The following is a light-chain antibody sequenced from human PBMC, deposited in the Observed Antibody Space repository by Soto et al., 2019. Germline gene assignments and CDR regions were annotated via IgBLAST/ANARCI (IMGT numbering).Light chain of an antibody. J-gene: IGLJ1*01. Sequence: QSVLTQPASASGSPGQSITISCTGTSSDVGGYNYVSWYQQHPGKAPKLMIYEVSNRPSGVSNRFSGSKSGNTASLTIYGLQAEDEADYYCSSYTSISTYVFGTGTKLTVL. CDR2: EVS. CDR1: SSDVGGYNY. CDR3: SSYTSISTYV. V-gene: IGLV2-14*01.